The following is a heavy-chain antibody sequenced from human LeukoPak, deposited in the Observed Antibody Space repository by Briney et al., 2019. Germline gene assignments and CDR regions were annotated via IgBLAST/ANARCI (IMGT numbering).Heavy chain of an antibody. CDR2: INHSGST. CDR1: GGSFSGYY. Sequence: SETPSLTCAVYGGSFSGYYWSWIRQPPGKGLEWIGEINHSGSTNYNPSLKSRVTISVDTSKNQFSLKLSSVTAADTAVYYCAIAWGSVVPAAIRWFDPWGQGTLVTVSS. V-gene: IGHV4-34*01. D-gene: IGHD2-2*02. CDR3: AIAWGSVVPAAIRWFDP. J-gene: IGHJ5*02.